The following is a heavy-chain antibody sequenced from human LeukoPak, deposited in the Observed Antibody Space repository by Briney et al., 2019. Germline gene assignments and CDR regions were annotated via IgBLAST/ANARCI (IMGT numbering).Heavy chain of an antibody. J-gene: IGHJ5*02. CDR2: IAGGDDR. CDR1: GFIFSPYA. D-gene: IGHD1-1*01. V-gene: IGHV3-23*01. Sequence: GGSLRLSCAASGFIFSPYAMSWVRQAPGKGLEWVAGIAGGDDRFYADSVKGRFSISRDNSKNTVDLQMNSLRAEDTAVYYCYNWNDEDWFDPWGQGTLVTVSS. CDR3: YNWNDEDWFDP.